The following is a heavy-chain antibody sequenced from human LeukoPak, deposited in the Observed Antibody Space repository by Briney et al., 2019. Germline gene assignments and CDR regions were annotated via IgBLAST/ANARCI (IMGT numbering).Heavy chain of an antibody. Sequence: GGSLRLSCAASGFTFSSYWMSWVRQAPGKGLEWVANIKQDGSEKYYVDSVKGRFTISRDNAKNSLYLQMNSLRAEDTAVYYCARAQSSLLYGRWFDPWGQGTLVTVSS. CDR2: IKQDGSEK. J-gene: IGHJ5*02. V-gene: IGHV3-7*01. CDR1: GFTFSSYW. D-gene: IGHD4-17*01. CDR3: ARAQSSLLYGRWFDP.